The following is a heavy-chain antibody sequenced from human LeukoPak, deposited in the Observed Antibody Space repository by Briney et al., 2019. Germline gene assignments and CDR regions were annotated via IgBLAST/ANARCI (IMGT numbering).Heavy chain of an antibody. CDR3: ASKGAGYCRDTNCQGAFDI. D-gene: IGHD2-2*01. V-gene: IGHV1-2*02. CDR1: GYSFTAYY. J-gene: IGHJ3*02. Sequence: ASVKVSCKASGYSFTAYYTHWVRQAPGQGLEWMGWINPNSGGTNYAQNFQGRVTMTRDTSISTAYMELSRLTSDDTAVYYCASKGAGYCRDTNCQGAFDIWGQGTMVTVSS. CDR2: INPNSGGT.